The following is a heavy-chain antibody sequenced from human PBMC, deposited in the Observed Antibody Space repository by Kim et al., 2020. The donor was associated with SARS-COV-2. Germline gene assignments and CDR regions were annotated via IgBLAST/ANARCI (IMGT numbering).Heavy chain of an antibody. CDR2: ISYDGSNK. D-gene: IGHD3-16*01. V-gene: IGHV3-30*04. Sequence: GGSLRLSCAASGFTFSSYAMHWVRQAPGKGLEWVAVISYDGSNKYYADSVKGRFTIYRDNSKNTLYLQMNSLRAEDTAVYYCARGEEGLEDAFDIWGQGTMVTVSS. CDR1: GFTFSSYA. J-gene: IGHJ3*02. CDR3: ARGEEGLEDAFDI.